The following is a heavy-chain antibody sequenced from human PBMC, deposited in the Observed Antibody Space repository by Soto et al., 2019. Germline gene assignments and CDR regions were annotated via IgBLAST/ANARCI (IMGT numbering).Heavy chain of an antibody. V-gene: IGHV4-59*01. CDR2: IYYSGST. CDR3: ARAPPGGYYDILTGPGSMDV. J-gene: IGHJ6*03. Sequence: ASETLSLTCTVSGGSISSYYWSWIRQPPGKGLEWIGYIYYSGSTNYNPSLKSRVTISVDTSKNQFSLKLSSVTAADTAVYYCARAPPGGYYDILTGPGSMDVWGKGTTVTVSS. D-gene: IGHD3-9*01. CDR1: GGSISSYY.